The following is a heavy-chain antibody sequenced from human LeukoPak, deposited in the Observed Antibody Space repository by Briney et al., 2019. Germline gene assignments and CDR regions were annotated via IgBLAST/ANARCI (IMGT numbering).Heavy chain of an antibody. V-gene: IGHV4-61*02. Sequence: SPTLSLTCTVSGGSISSGTYYWSWIRQPAGKELEWIGRIYGSGSTNYNPSLKSRVTISLDTSKNHFSLKLSSVTAADTAVYYCAGLADSVGATMYTFNVWGQGTMVTVSS. CDR1: GGSISSGTYY. J-gene: IGHJ3*01. D-gene: IGHD1-26*01. CDR2: IYGSGST. CDR3: AGLADSVGATMYTFNV.